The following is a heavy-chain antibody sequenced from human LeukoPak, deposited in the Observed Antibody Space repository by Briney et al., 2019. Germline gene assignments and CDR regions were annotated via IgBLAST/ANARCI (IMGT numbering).Heavy chain of an antibody. CDR2: IYYSGST. Sequence: SETLSLTCPVSGRSLSSRSYYCGWIRQPPGKGLEWIGSIYYSGSTYYNPSLKSRVTISVDTSKHQFSLKLSSVTAADTAVYYCARLGFGESSFYYYGMDVWGQGTTVTVAS. V-gene: IGHV4-39*01. J-gene: IGHJ6*02. D-gene: IGHD3-10*01. CDR1: GRSLSSRSYY. CDR3: ARLGFGESSFYYYGMDV.